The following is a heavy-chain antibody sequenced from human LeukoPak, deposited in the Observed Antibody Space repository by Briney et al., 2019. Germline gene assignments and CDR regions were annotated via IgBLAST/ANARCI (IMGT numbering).Heavy chain of an antibody. J-gene: IGHJ6*02. CDR2: TYYRSKWYN. V-gene: IGHV6-1*01. CDR1: GDSVSSNSAA. Sequence: SQTLSLTCAISGDSVSSNSAAWNWIRQSPSRGLEWLGRTYYRSKWYNDYAISVKSRITVNPDTSKNQFSLELNSATPEDTAVYYCARGSPLTANYYGMDVWGQGTTVTVSS. D-gene: IGHD5-18*01. CDR3: ARGSPLTANYYGMDV.